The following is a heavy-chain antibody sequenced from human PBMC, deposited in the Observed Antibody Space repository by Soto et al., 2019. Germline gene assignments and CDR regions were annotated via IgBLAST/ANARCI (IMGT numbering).Heavy chain of an antibody. Sequence: QVQLVESGGGVVQPGRSLRLSCAASGFTFSSYAMHWVRQAPGKGLEWVAVISYDGSNKYYADSVKGRFTISRDNSKNTLYLQMNSLRAEDTAVYYCARDEEVVAAIRESSRESVYYYGMDVWGQGTTVTVSS. D-gene: IGHD2-15*01. CDR1: GFTFSSYA. CDR2: ISYDGSNK. J-gene: IGHJ6*02. V-gene: IGHV3-30-3*01. CDR3: ARDEEVVAAIRESSRESVYYYGMDV.